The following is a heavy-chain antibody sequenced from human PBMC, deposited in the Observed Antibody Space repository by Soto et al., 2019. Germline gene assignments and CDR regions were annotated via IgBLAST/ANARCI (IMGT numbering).Heavy chain of an antibody. CDR3: TRDYSNYGFDY. CDR1: VFIFSGFW. D-gene: IGHD4-4*01. Sequence: GGSLRLSCAASVFIFSGFWMHWVRQAPGKGLVWVSRIEGDGSRTDYADSVKGRFTISRDNAKNMLYLQMSGLRDEDTAVYYCTRDYSNYGFDYWGQGTLVTVSS. V-gene: IGHV3-74*01. CDR2: IEGDGSRT. J-gene: IGHJ4*02.